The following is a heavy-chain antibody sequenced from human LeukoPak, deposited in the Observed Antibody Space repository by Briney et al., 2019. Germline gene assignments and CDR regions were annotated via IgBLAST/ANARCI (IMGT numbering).Heavy chain of an antibody. CDR1: GYSFTSYW. J-gene: IGHJ3*02. CDR2: IYPGDSDT. CDR3: ARRGYSGYDYGALDI. V-gene: IGHV5-51*01. D-gene: IGHD5-12*01. Sequence: GESLKISCKGSGYSFTSYWIGWVRQMPGKGLEWMGIIYPGDSDTRYSPSFQGQVTISADKSISTAYLQWSSLKASDTAMYYCARRGYSGYDYGALDIWGQGTMVTVSS.